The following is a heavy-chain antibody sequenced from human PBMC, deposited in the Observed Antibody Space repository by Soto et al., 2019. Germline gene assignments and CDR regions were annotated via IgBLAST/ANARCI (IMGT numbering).Heavy chain of an antibody. CDR1: GYTFSDYY. CDR2: INPNSGNT. J-gene: IGHJ5*02. V-gene: IGHV1-2*02. D-gene: IGHD5-18*01. CDR3: ARDLMGYSNWFDP. Sequence: QVQVEQSGAEVKKPGASVKVSCKTSGYTFSDYYMHWVRQAPGQGLEWMGWINPNSGNTDYAQKFRGRVTTTSDTSITTAYMELTSLRSDDTTIYYCARDLMGYSNWFDPWGKGTLVTVS.